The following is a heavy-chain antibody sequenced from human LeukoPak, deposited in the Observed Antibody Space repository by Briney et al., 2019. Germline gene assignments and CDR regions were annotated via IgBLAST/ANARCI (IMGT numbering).Heavy chain of an antibody. V-gene: IGHV3-48*01. D-gene: IGHD7-27*01. CDR2: ISSSSSTI. CDR1: GFTFSGYS. CDR3: ARKTGGSLDI. J-gene: IGHJ3*02. Sequence: GGSLRLSCAASGFTFSGYSMNWVRQAPGKGLEWVSYISSSSSTIYYADSVRGRFTISRDNAKNSLCLQMNSLRGEDTAVYYCARKTGGSLDIWGQGTMVTVSS.